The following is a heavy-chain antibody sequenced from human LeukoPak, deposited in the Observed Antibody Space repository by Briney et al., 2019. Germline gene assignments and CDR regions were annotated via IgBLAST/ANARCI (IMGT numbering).Heavy chain of an antibody. Sequence: ASVKVSCKASGYTFTGYYMHWVRPAPGQGLEWMGWINPNSGGTNYAQKFQGRVTMTRDTSISTAYMELSRLRSDDTAVYYCARDPPDRYYDSSNYFDYWGQGTLVTVSS. V-gene: IGHV1-2*02. CDR3: ARDPPDRYYDSSNYFDY. D-gene: IGHD3-22*01. CDR2: INPNSGGT. CDR1: GYTFTGYY. J-gene: IGHJ4*02.